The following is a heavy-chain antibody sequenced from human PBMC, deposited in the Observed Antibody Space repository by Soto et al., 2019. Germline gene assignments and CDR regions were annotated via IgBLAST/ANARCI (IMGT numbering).Heavy chain of an antibody. V-gene: IGHV3-21*01. CDR2: ISSSSSYI. CDR3: ARDRYRKTGSPGY. CDR1: GFTFSSYS. Sequence: GGSLRLSCAASGFTFSSYSMNWVRQAPGKGLEWVSSISSSSSYIYYADSVKGRFTISRDNAKNSLYLQMNSLRAEDTAVYYCARDRYRKTGSPGYWGQGTLVTVSS. D-gene: IGHD1-1*01. J-gene: IGHJ4*02.